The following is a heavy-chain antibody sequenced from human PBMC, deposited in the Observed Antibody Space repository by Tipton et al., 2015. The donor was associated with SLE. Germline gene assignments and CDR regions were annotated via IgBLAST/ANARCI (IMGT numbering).Heavy chain of an antibody. CDR1: GGSFSGNY. Sequence: TLSLTCAVYGGSFSGNYWSWIRRPPGNGLEWIGEISHSGSTNYNPSLKSRVTISVDTSKNQFSLKLSSVTAADTALYYCARHGAGPDILHWFDPWGQGTLVTVSS. J-gene: IGHJ5*02. V-gene: IGHV4-34*01. CDR2: ISHSGST. D-gene: IGHD4/OR15-4a*01. CDR3: ARHGAGPDILHWFDP.